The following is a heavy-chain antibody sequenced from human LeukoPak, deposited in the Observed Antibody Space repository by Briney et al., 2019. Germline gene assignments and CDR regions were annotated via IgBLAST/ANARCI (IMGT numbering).Heavy chain of an antibody. D-gene: IGHD3-3*01. J-gene: IGHJ4*02. CDR2: INHSGST. Sequence: SETLSLTCAVYGGSFSGYYWSWIRQPPGKGLEWIGEINHSGSTNYNPSLKSRVTISVDTSKNQFSLKLSSVTAADTAVYYCARDSLYYDFWSGYYRSYYIDYWGQGTLVTVSS. V-gene: IGHV4-34*01. CDR3: ARDSLYYDFWSGYYRSYYIDY. CDR1: GGSFSGYY.